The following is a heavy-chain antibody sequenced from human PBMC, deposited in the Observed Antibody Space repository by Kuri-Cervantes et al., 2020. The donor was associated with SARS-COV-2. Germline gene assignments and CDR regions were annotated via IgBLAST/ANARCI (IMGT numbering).Heavy chain of an antibody. V-gene: IGHV4-34*01. CDR3: ARLRRHNHGWFAPGYYMDV. CDR1: GGSFSNFL. J-gene: IGHJ6*03. Sequence: SQTLSLTCGVYGGSFSNFLWDWVRQPPGKGLEWIGEINYSGTTNYNPSLKSRVTISVDPSKNLFSLNLTSVTAADAAMYYCARLRRHNHGWFAPGYYMDVWGKGPTVTVSS. D-gene: IGHD6-19*01. CDR2: INYSGTT.